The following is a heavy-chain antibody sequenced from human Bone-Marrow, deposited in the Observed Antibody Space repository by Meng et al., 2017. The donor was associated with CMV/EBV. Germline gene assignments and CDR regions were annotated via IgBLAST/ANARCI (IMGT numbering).Heavy chain of an antibody. CDR2: IYYSGST. CDR1: GGSVSSGSYY. J-gene: IGHJ4*02. Sequence: SETLSLTCTVSGGSVSSGSYYWSWIRQPPGKGLEWIGYIYYSGSTNYNPSLKSRVTISVDTSKNQFSLKLSSVTAADTAVYYCARLANSGYSNYWGQGTRVTVSS. D-gene: IGHD1-26*01. CDR3: ARLANSGYSNY. V-gene: IGHV4-61*01.